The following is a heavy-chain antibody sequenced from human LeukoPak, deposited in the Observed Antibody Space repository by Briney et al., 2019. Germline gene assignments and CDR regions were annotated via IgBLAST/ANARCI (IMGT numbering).Heavy chain of an antibody. CDR3: VRETYSGNQRGFDY. CDR2: IYYSGST. Sequence: PSETLSLTCTVSGGSINNGDYYWSWLRQPPGKDLEWIGYIYYSGSTLYNPSLRSRVTMSIAMSKNQFSLKLNSVTAADTAVYYCVRETYSGNQRGFDYWGQGTLVTVSS. D-gene: IGHD1-26*01. CDR1: GGSINNGDYY. V-gene: IGHV4-30-4*01. J-gene: IGHJ4*02.